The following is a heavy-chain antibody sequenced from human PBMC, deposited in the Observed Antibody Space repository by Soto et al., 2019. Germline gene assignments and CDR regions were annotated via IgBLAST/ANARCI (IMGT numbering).Heavy chain of an antibody. J-gene: IGHJ4*02. Sequence: QVQLQESGPGLVKPSETLSLTCTVSGGSISSYYWSWIRQPPGKGLEWIGYIYYSGSTNYNPSLKGRVTISLDTSKNQFSLKLSSVTAADTAVYYCARDLLVGDGSSDYWGQGALVTVSS. CDR1: GGSISSYY. CDR3: ARDLLVGDGSSDY. CDR2: IYYSGST. D-gene: IGHD1-26*01. V-gene: IGHV4-59*01.